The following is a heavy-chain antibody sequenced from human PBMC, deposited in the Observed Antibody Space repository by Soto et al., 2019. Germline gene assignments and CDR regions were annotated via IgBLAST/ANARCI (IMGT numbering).Heavy chain of an antibody. J-gene: IGHJ6*02. CDR1: GGSFSDYY. D-gene: IGHD6-6*01. Sequence: PSETLSLTCAVSGGSFSDYYWSWIRQPPGKGLEWIGEINHSGSAKYNPSLKSRVTISVDTSKNQLSLRLSSVTAADTAVFYCAGREFSSSSFYYSYSAMDVWGQGTTVTVSS. CDR2: INHSGSA. CDR3: AGREFSSSSFYYSYSAMDV. V-gene: IGHV4-34*01.